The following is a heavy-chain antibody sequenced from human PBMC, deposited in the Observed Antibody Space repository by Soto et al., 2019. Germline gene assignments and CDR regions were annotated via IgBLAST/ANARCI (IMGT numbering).Heavy chain of an antibody. CDR1: CGSIISGCYY. Sequence: SETKSLTSTVSCGSIISGCYYWSWIRQPPGKGLEWIGYISYSGSTYYSLSLKSRVTISVDTSKNQFSLNLSFVTAADTAVYYCATMGTPATGLYYFDYWGQGTLVTVSS. CDR2: ISYSGST. CDR3: ATMGTPATGLYYFDY. D-gene: IGHD5-18*01. V-gene: IGHV4-30-4*01. J-gene: IGHJ4*02.